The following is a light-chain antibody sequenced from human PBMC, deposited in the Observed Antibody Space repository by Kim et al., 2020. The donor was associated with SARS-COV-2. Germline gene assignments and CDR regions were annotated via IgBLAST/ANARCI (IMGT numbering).Light chain of an antibody. CDR1: QDITND. Sequence: DIQLTQSPPFLSASVGDRVTITCRASQDITNDLGWYQQKPGESPKRLIYAASNLQSGVPSRFSGSGSGTEFTLTISSLQPEDFATYYCLQHTDFPWTFGQGTKVDIK. V-gene: IGKV1-17*01. CDR3: LQHTDFPWT. CDR2: AAS. J-gene: IGKJ1*01.